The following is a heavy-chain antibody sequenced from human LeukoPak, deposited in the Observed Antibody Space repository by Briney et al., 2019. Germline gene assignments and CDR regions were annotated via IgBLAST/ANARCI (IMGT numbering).Heavy chain of an antibody. V-gene: IGHV3-21*01. Sequence: GGSLRLSCAASGFTFSSYSMNWVRQDPGKGLEWVSSISSSSSYIYYADSVKGRFTISRDNAKNSLYLQMNSLRAEDTAVYYCARVYYDFWSSYSNYFDYWGQGTLVTVSS. J-gene: IGHJ4*02. CDR2: ISSSSSYI. D-gene: IGHD3-3*01. CDR1: GFTFSSYS. CDR3: ARVYYDFWSSYSNYFDY.